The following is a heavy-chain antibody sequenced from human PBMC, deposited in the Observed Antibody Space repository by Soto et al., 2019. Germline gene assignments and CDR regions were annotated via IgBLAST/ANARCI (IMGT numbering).Heavy chain of an antibody. Sequence: SETLSLTCDVSGYSISSGFYWVWIRQPPGKGLEWIGSMFHSGSAYYNPSLKSRVTISVDTSKNQFSLKLHSVTAADTAFYYCARDWLGGSYFGLDYWGQGILVTVSS. V-gene: IGHV4-38-2*02. J-gene: IGHJ4*02. D-gene: IGHD1-26*01. CDR2: MFHSGSA. CDR1: GYSISSGFY. CDR3: ARDWLGGSYFGLDY.